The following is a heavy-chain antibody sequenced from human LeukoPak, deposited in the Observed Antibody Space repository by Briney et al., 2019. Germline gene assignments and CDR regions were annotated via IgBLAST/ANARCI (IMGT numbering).Heavy chain of an antibody. V-gene: IGHV1-2*04. CDR2: INPNSGGT. CDR1: GYTFTGYY. CDR3: ARGDSSGYPPFDY. J-gene: IGHJ4*02. D-gene: IGHD3-22*01. Sequence: ASVKVSCKASGYTFTGYYMHWVRQAPGQGLEWMGWINPNSGGTNYAQKFQGWVTMTRDTSISTAYMELSRLRSDDTAVYYCARGDSSGYPPFDYWGQGTLVTVSS.